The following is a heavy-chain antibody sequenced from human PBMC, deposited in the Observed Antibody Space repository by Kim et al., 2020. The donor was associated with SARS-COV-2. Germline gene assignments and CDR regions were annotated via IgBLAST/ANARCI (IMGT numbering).Heavy chain of an antibody. CDR1: GYTFTSYG. Sequence: ASVKVSCKASGYTFTSYGISWVRQAPGQGLEWMGWISAYNGNTNYAQKLQCRVTMTTDTSTSTAYMELRSLRSDDTAVYYCARDESKSSGYYYYYYGMDVWGQGTTVTVSS. CDR2: ISAYNGNT. J-gene: IGHJ6*02. V-gene: IGHV1-18*01. CDR3: ARDESKSSGYYYYYYGMDV. D-gene: IGHD3-22*01.